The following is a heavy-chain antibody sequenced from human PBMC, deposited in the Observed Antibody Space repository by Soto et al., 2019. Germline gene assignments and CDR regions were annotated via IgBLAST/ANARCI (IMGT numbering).Heavy chain of an antibody. D-gene: IGHD5-12*01. CDR2: IIPIFGTA. V-gene: IGHV1-69*06. CDR1: GGTFSSYA. J-gene: IGHJ6*02. Sequence: QVQLVQSGAEVKKPGSSVKVSCKASGGTFSSYAISWVRQAPGQGLEWMGGIIPIFGTANYGQKFQGRVTITADKSAVTACMELSSLRSDDTEVYYCARVQVSWLRQPHYYDYCMDFWGQGSTVTFS. CDR3: ARVQVSWLRQPHYYDYCMDF.